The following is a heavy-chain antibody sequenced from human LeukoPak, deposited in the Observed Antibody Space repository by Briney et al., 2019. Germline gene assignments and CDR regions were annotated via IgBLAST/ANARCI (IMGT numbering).Heavy chain of an antibody. J-gene: IGHJ4*02. V-gene: IGHV3-23*01. CDR3: AKGTMDGGQFYYDST. D-gene: IGHD3-22*01. CDR1: GFTFSSYA. Sequence: GGSLRLSCAASGFTFSSYAMSWVRQAPGKGLEWVSAISNSGGSTYYADSVKGHFTISRDNSKNTLYLEMNSLRAEDTAVYFCAKGTMDGGQFYYDSTGGQGTLVTVSS. CDR2: ISNSGGST.